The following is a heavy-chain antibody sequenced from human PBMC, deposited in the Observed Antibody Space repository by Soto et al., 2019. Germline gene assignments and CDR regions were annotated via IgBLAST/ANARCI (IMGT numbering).Heavy chain of an antibody. D-gene: IGHD2-8*01. V-gene: IGHV1-3*01. J-gene: IGHJ6*02. CDR3: ARDLMATTGYGMDV. CDR2: INAGNGNT. Sequence: ASVKVSCKASGYTSTTYAIHWVRQAPGQRLEWMGWINAGNGNTKYSQKFQGRVTITRDTSASTAYMELSSLRSEDTAVYYCARDLMATTGYGMDVWGQGTTVTVSS. CDR1: GYTSTTYA.